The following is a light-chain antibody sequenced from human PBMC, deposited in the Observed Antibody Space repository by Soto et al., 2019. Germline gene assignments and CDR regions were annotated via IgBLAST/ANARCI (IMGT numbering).Light chain of an antibody. CDR1: QGVSSSY. J-gene: IGKJ4*01. CDR3: QQYDSSPPIT. V-gene: IGKV3-20*01. CDR2: GAS. Sequence: EIVMTQSPCTLSSSPGERATLSCRASQGVSSSYLAWYQQKPGQAPRLLIYGASIRATGIPDRFSGSGSGTDFTLTISRLQPEDVAVYYCQQYDSSPPITFGGGTKVEIK.